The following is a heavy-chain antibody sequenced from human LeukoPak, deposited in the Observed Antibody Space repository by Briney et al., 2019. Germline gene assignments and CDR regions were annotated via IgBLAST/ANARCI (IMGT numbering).Heavy chain of an antibody. CDR1: GISLSNYA. Sequence: GGSLRLSCVVSGISLSNYAMTWVRQAPGKGLEWVSCIKSDGSSTSIADSAKGRFTISRDNAKNTVYLQMNSLRAEDTAVYYCVRDNRSYNFDYWGQGSLVTVSS. J-gene: IGHJ4*02. D-gene: IGHD1-26*01. CDR3: VRDNRSYNFDY. CDR2: IKSDGSST. V-gene: IGHV3-74*01.